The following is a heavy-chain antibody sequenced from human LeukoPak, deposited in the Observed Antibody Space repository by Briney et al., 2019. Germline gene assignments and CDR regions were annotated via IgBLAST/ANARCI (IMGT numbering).Heavy chain of an antibody. Sequence: GGSLRLSCAASGFTFSSYGMHWVRQAPGKGLEWVAFIQYDGTNKYYADSVKGRFTISRDNSKNSLYLQVNSLRAEDTAVYYCAKDSVVGRPDIAMSGIDYWGQGTLVTVSS. CDR1: GFTFSSYG. CDR2: IQYDGTNK. D-gene: IGHD6-19*01. J-gene: IGHJ4*02. CDR3: AKDSVVGRPDIAMSGIDY. V-gene: IGHV3-30*02.